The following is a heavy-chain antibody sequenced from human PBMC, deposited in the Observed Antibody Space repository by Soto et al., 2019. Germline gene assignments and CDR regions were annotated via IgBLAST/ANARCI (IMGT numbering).Heavy chain of an antibody. Sequence: GASVKVSCKASGRTFSSYAISWVRQAPGQGLEWMGGIIPIFGTANYAQKFQGRVTITADESTSTAYMELSSLSSEDTAVYYCASYIAAAGYYYYYYGMDVWGQGTTVTVSS. V-gene: IGHV1-69*13. CDR1: GRTFSSYA. CDR2: IIPIFGTA. J-gene: IGHJ6*02. CDR3: ASYIAAAGYYYYYYGMDV. D-gene: IGHD6-13*01.